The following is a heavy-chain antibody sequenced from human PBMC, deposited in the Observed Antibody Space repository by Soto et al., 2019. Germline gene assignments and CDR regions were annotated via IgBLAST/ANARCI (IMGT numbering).Heavy chain of an antibody. CDR1: GFTFSSYS. J-gene: IGHJ3*02. Sequence: GGSLRLSCAASGFTFSSYSMNWVRQAPGKGLEWVSSISSSSSYIYYADSVKGRFTISRDNAKNSLYLQMNSLRAEDTAVYYCARDHGHFYDYVWGSYREDDAFDIWGQGTMVTVS. D-gene: IGHD3-16*02. V-gene: IGHV3-21*01. CDR2: ISSSSSYI. CDR3: ARDHGHFYDYVWGSYREDDAFDI.